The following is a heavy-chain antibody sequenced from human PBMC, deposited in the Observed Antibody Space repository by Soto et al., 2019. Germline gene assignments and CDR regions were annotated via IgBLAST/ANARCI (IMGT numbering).Heavy chain of an antibody. CDR1: GDSISSGAYY. D-gene: IGHD2-15*01. J-gene: IGHJ4*02. Sequence: QVQLQESGPGLVQPSQTLSLTCTVSGDSISSGAYYWSWIHQPPVKGLEWIGYIYHSGATYYNPSLESRVTMSIDTSKNQFSLRLSSVTAADTAVYYCARDGVYATVDCWGQGTLVTVSS. CDR2: IYHSGAT. V-gene: IGHV4-30-4*01. CDR3: ARDGVYATVDC.